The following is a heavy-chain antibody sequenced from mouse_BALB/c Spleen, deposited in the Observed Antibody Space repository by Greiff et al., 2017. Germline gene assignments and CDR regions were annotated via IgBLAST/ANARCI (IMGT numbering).Heavy chain of an antibody. CDR3: ARWGGNYVGAMDY. CDR2: ISYSGST. J-gene: IGHJ4*01. V-gene: IGHV3-2*02. CDR1: GYSITSDYA. Sequence: EVQLQQSGPGLVKPSQSLSLTCTVTGYSITSDYAWNWIRQFPGNKLEWMGYISYSGSTSYNPSLKSRISITRDTSKNQFFLQLNSVTTEDTATYYCARWGGNYVGAMDYWGQGTSVTVSS. D-gene: IGHD2-1*01.